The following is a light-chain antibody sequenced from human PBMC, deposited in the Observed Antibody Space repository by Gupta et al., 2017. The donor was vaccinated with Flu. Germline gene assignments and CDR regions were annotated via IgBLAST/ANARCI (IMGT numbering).Light chain of an antibody. J-gene: IGLJ1*01. V-gene: IGLV3-1*01. CDR3: QAWDSTTGV. CDR1: NLGDKY. Sequence: SYELTQPPSVSVSPGQTASITCSGDNLGDKYACWYQQKPGQSPVLVIYKETKGPSGIPERFSGSNSGNTATLTISGTQAMDEADYYCQAWDSTTGVFGTGTKVTVL. CDR2: KET.